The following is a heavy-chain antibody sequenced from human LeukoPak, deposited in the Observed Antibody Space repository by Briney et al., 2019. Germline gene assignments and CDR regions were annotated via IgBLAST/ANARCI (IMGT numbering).Heavy chain of an antibody. D-gene: IGHD3-10*01. CDR1: GFTFSSYA. Sequence: GGSLRLSCAASGFTFSSYAMSWVRQAPGKGLEWVSAISGSGGSTYYADSVKGRFTISRDNSKNTLYLQMNSLRAEDTAVYYCAKDLSAGFGESMVDYWGQGTLVTVSS. CDR3: AKDLSAGFGESMVDY. V-gene: IGHV3-23*01. CDR2: ISGSGGST. J-gene: IGHJ4*02.